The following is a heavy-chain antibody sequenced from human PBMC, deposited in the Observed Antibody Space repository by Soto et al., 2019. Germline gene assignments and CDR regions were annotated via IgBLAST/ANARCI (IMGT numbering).Heavy chain of an antibody. J-gene: IGHJ4*02. V-gene: IGHV5-51*01. CDR2: IYSGDSET. CDR3: ASPQRYDVWSGYVFDC. D-gene: IGHD3-3*01. Sequence: GESLKLSCKCSGYSFNTYWIALVRQMPGKGLEWMGIIYSGDSETRYSPSFRGQVTISADKSITTAYLQWSSLKASDTAMYYCASPQRYDVWSGYVFDCWGQGTLVTVSS. CDR1: GYSFNTYW.